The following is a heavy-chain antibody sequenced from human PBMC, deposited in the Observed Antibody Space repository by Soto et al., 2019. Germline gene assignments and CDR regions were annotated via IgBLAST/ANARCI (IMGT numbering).Heavy chain of an antibody. V-gene: IGHV4-30-4*01. D-gene: IGHD2-2*01. CDR1: GGSISSGDYY. Sequence: PSETLSLTCTVSGGSISSGDYYWSWIRQPPGKGLEWIGYIYFRGTTYYNPSLKSRVTISVDTSTNQFSLKLSSVTAADTAVYYCARAHLVGYYFDYWGQGILVTVSS. CDR3: ARAHLVGYYFDY. J-gene: IGHJ4*02. CDR2: IYFRGTT.